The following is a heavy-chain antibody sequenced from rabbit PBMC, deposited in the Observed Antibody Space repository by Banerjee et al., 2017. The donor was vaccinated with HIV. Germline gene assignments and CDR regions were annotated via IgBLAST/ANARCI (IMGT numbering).Heavy chain of an antibody. V-gene: IGHV1S40*01. CDR3: ARGDGDGNGYGYPRLDL. Sequence: QSLEESGGDLVKPGASLTLTCTASGFSFTYRCYMCWVRQAPGKGLEWIACIHLDSDRTYYASWAKGRFTISKTSSTTVTLQMTSLTAADTATYFCARGDGDGNGYGYPRLDLWGPGTLVTVS. D-gene: IGHD6-1*01. J-gene: IGHJ3*01. CDR1: GFSFTYRCY. CDR2: IHLDSDRT.